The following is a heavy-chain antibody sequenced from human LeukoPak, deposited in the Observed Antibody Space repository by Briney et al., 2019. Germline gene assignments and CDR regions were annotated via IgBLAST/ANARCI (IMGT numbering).Heavy chain of an antibody. CDR2: ISAYNGNT. CDR1: GYTFTSYG. J-gene: IGHJ5*02. D-gene: IGHD6-19*01. V-gene: IGHV1-18*01. CDR3: ARKVGIAVGTNWFDP. Sequence: ASVKVSCKASGYTFTSYGISWVRQAPGQGLEWMGWISAYNGNTNYAQKLQGRVTMTTDTSTSTAYMELRSLRSDDTAVYYCARKVGIAVGTNWFDPWGQGTLVTVSS.